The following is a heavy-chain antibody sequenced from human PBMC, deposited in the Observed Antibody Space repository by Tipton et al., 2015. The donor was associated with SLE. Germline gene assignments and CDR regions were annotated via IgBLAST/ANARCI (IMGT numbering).Heavy chain of an antibody. CDR3: ARGMVTWRGAILGVDV. D-gene: IGHD2-21*02. CDR2: ISYSGGT. Sequence: TLSLTCTVSGGSINSASYFWNWIRQPPGKGLEWIGYISYSGGTNYNPSLKSRVTISVDTAKNQFSLKLTSVTAADTAVYYCARGMVTWRGAILGVDVWGQGTTVNVSS. CDR1: GGSINSASYF. J-gene: IGHJ6*02. V-gene: IGHV4-61*01.